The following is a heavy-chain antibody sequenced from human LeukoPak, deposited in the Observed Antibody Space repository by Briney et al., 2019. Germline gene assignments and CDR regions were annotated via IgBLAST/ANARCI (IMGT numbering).Heavy chain of an antibody. Sequence: GGSLRLSCAASGFTVTEYAMTWIRQSPGKGLEWVSSMSDIGPNTYYADSAKGRFTISRDTSKNTLLLQMNSLRADDTALYFCARRLSLRFDAFAVWGPGTVVTVSS. D-gene: IGHD3-3*01. V-gene: IGHV3-23*01. CDR1: GFTVTEYA. CDR2: MSDIGPNT. CDR3: ARRLSLRFDAFAV. J-gene: IGHJ3*01.